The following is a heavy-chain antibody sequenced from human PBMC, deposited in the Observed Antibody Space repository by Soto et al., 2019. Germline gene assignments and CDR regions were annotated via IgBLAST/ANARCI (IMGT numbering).Heavy chain of an antibody. V-gene: IGHV1-18*01. CDR1: GYTFTSYG. J-gene: IGHJ4*02. CDR2: ISAYNGNT. Sequence: ASVKVSCKASGYTFTSYGISWVRQAPGQGLEWMGWISAYNGNTNYAQKLQGRVTMTTDTSTSTAYMELRSLRSDDTAVYYCARDYCSSTSCSFDYWGQGTLVTVSS. D-gene: IGHD2-2*01. CDR3: ARDYCSSTSCSFDY.